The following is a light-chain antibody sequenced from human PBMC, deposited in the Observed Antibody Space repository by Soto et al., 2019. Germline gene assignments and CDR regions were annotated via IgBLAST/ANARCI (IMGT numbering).Light chain of an antibody. V-gene: IGKV3-15*01. CDR2: GAS. Sequence: EIVMTQSPATLSVSPGEGVTLSCRAGQSVRSNLAWYQQKPGQAPRLLIYGASTRATGIPARFSGSGSGTEFTLSISSLQSEDFAVYYCQQYYNWPRTFGQGTKVDIK. CDR1: QSVRSN. CDR3: QQYYNWPRT. J-gene: IGKJ1*01.